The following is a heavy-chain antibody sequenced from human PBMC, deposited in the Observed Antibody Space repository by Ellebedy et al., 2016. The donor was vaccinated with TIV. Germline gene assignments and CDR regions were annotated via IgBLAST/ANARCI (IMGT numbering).Heavy chain of an antibody. CDR3: ARLRYGDYYFDY. V-gene: IGHV3-72*01. J-gene: IGHJ4*02. D-gene: IGHD4-17*01. CDR2: SRNKANSYTT. Sequence: GESLKISCAASGFTFSDHYMDWVRQAPGKGLEWVGRSRNKANSYTTDDASSVKGRFTISRDDSENSVYLQMNSLETEDTAVYYCARLRYGDYYFDYWGLGTLVTVSS. CDR1: GFTFSDHY.